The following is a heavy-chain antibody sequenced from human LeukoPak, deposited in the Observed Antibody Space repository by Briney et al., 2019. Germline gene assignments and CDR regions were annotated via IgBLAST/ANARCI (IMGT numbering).Heavy chain of an antibody. Sequence: GGSLRLSCAASGYTYSSHGLTWVRQGPGKGLEWVSTINGAGDNTYYAETVKGRFTISRDNSKNTLYLQMHSLRAEDTAICYCAKVSVCYGCYLDYWGQGTLVTVS. D-gene: IGHD3-16*01. CDR3: AKVSVCYGCYLDY. CDR1: GYTYSSHG. CDR2: INGAGDNT. V-gene: IGHV3-23*01. J-gene: IGHJ4*02.